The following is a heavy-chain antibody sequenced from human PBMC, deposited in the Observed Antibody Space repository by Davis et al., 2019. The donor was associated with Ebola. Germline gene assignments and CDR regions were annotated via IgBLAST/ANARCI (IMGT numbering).Heavy chain of an antibody. D-gene: IGHD2-21*02. CDR1: GGSISTYC. CDR3: ARGGGGDSNNWFDP. V-gene: IGHV4-59*01. CDR2: ICHTGN. Sequence: SETLSLTCTVSGGSISTYCWNWIRQPPGKGLEWIGYICHTGNNYNPSLKSRVTIALDTSKNQFSLKLTSVTAADTAVYYCARGGGGDSNNWFDPWGQGTLVTVSS. J-gene: IGHJ5*02.